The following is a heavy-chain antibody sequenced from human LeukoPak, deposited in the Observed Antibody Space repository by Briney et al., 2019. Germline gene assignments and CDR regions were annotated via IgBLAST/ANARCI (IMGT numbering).Heavy chain of an antibody. CDR1: GFTFSSYS. V-gene: IGHV3-21*01. CDR2: ISSSSSYI. J-gene: IGHJ4*02. D-gene: IGHD5-12*01. Sequence: NPGGSLRLSCAASGFTFSSYSMNWVRQAPGKGLEWVSSISSSSSYIYYADSVKGRFTISRDNAKNSLYLQMNSLRAEDTAVYYCARDSFSSGYDSFDYWGQGTLVTVSS. CDR3: ARDSFSSGYDSFDY.